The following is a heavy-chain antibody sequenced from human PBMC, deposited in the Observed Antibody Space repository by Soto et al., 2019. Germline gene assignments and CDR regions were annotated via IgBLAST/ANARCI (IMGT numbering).Heavy chain of an antibody. CDR3: PTGLLWFDP. CDR2: IKQDGSEK. D-gene: IGHD5-18*01. J-gene: IGHJ5*02. CDR1: GFTFSNYW. V-gene: IGHV3-7*01. Sequence: GGSLRLSCAASGFTFSNYWMSWVRQAPGKGLEWVANIKQDGSEKYYVDSVKGRFTISRDNAKNSLYLQVNSLRAEDTAVYYCPTGLLWFDPWGQGSLVTVSS.